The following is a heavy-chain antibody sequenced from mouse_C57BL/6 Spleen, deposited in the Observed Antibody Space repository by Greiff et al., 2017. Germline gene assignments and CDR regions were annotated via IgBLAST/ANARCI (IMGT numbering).Heavy chain of an antibody. J-gene: IGHJ2*01. V-gene: IGHV2-6-1*01. CDR2: IWSDGSA. CDR3: ARHAYYGLDY. Sequence: VQLMESGPGLVAPSQSLSITCTVSGFSLPSYGVHWVRQPPGKGLEWLVVIWSDGSATCNSALKSRLSISKNNYKSQVFLKMNSLHTDDTAVYYCARHAYYGLDYWGQGTTLTVSS. CDR1: GFSLPSYG. D-gene: IGHD2-2*01.